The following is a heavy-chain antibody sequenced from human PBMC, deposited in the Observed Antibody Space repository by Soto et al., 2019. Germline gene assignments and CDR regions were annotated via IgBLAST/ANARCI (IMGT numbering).Heavy chain of an antibody. Sequence: EVQLVESGGGLEQPGGSLRLSCAASGFTFSSYSMNWVRQAPGKGLEWVSYISSSSTTIYYADSVKGRFTISRDNAKNSLYLQMNSLRDEDTAVYYCARADPYWATVTTTDYWGQGTLVTVSS. V-gene: IGHV3-48*02. CDR3: ARADPYWATVTTTDY. J-gene: IGHJ4*02. D-gene: IGHD4-4*01. CDR2: ISSSSTTI. CDR1: GFTFSSYS.